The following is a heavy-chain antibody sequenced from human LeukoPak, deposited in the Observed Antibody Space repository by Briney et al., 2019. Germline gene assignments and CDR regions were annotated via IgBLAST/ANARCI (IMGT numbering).Heavy chain of an antibody. Sequence: PGESLKIPCKGSGYIFTNYWIGWVRQMPGEGLEWMGIIYSGDSDVRYSPSFQGQVTISVDRSISTAYLQWSSLKASDSAMYYCARDLARGDGDYVLYHWGQGTLTPVSS. CDR1: GYIFTNYW. V-gene: IGHV5-51*01. D-gene: IGHD4-17*01. J-gene: IGHJ5*02. CDR3: ARDLARGDGDYVLYH. CDR2: IYSGDSDV.